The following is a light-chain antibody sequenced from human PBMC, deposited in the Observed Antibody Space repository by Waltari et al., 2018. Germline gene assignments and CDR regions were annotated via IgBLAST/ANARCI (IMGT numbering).Light chain of an antibody. CDR3: HQCSTWPPA. V-gene: IGKV3-11*01. Sequence: EIVLTQSPATLSLSPGERATLSCRASQSVTTYLGWYQQKPGQAPRPLNYEAANRSTSSPAMLSGSGYGTDFTLTISSLEPDDFAVYYCHQCSTWPPAFGPGTKVDI. CDR2: EAA. J-gene: IGKJ3*01. CDR1: QSVTTY.